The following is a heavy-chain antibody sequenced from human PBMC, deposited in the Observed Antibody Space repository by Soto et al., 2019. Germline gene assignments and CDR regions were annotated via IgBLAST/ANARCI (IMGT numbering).Heavy chain of an antibody. CDR3: ARGARCGGDCYYNYYYYYMDV. D-gene: IGHD2-21*01. V-gene: IGHV4-4*02. CDR2: IYHSGST. CDR1: SGSISSSNW. J-gene: IGHJ6*03. Sequence: SETLSLTCAVSSGSISSSNWWSWVRQPPGKGLEWIGEIYHSGSTNYNPSLKSRVTISVDKSKNQFSLKLSSVTAADTAVYYCARGARCGGDCYYNYYYYYMDVWGKGTTVTVSS.